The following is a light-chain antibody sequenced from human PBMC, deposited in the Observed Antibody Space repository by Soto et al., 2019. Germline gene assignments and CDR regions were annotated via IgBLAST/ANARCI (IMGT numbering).Light chain of an antibody. CDR1: QTVLSSSNNKHY. V-gene: IGKV4-1*01. Sequence: VLTQSLHSPIVSLRARAIINCSPSQTVLSSSNNKHYLAWYQQKPGQAPRLLIHDASTRATGIPARFSGSGSGTEFILTSSRVEADDFAIYYCQQHNDRPTFGQGTQLEIK. CDR3: QQHNDRPT. J-gene: IGKJ5*01. CDR2: DAS.